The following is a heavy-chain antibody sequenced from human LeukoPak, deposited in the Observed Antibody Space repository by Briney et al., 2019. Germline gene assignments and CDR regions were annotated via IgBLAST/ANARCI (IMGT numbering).Heavy chain of an antibody. Sequence: SETLSLTCAVYGGSFSGYYWSWIRQPPGKGLEWIGEINHSGSTNYNPSLKSRVTISVDTSKNQFSLKLSSVTAADTAVYYCARDSRSSGWYRINYWGQGTLVTVSS. J-gene: IGHJ4*02. D-gene: IGHD6-19*01. CDR1: GGSFSGYY. V-gene: IGHV4-34*01. CDR3: ARDSRSSGWYRINY. CDR2: INHSGST.